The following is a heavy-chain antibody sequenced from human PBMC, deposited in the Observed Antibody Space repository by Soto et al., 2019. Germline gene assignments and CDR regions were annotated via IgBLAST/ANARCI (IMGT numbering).Heavy chain of an antibody. CDR1: GFTFSCYA. D-gene: IGHD3-3*01. V-gene: IGHV3-23*01. CDR2: ISGSGGST. J-gene: IGHJ3*02. CDR3: AKDHITIFGVVISRQAFDI. Sequence: PGGSLRLSCAASGFTFSCYAMSWVRQAPGKGLEWVSAISGSGGSTYYADSVKGRFTISRDNSKNTLYLQMNSLRAEDTAVYYCAKDHITIFGVVISRQAFDIWGQGTMVTVSS.